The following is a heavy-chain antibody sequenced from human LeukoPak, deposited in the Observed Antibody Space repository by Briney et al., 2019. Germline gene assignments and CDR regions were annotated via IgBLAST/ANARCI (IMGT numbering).Heavy chain of an antibody. J-gene: IGHJ4*02. CDR3: CYDSSGYYYNYFDY. CDR2: INPNSGGT. D-gene: IGHD3-22*01. V-gene: IGHV1-2*02. Sequence: ASVKVSCKASGYTFTGYYMHWVRQAPGQGLEWMGWINPNSGGTNYAQKFQGRVTMTRDTSISTAYMELSRLRSDDTAVYYCCYDSSGYYYNYFDYWGQGTRVTVSS. CDR1: GYTFTGYY.